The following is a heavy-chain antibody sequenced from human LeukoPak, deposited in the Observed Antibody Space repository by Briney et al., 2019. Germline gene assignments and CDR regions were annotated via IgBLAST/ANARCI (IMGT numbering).Heavy chain of an antibody. J-gene: IGHJ4*02. V-gene: IGHV4-39*07. Sequence: SETLSLTCTVSGGSISSSSYYWGWIRQPPGKGLEWIGSIYYSGSTYYNPFLKSRVTISVDTSKNQFSLKLTSVTAADTAVYYCARRGRNSSGWQDYLWGQGTLVTVSS. CDR1: GGSISSSSYY. D-gene: IGHD6-25*01. CDR3: ARRGRNSSGWQDYL. CDR2: IYYSGST.